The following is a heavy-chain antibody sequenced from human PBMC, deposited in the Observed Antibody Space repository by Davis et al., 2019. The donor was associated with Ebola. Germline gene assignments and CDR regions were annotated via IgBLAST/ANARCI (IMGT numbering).Heavy chain of an antibody. J-gene: IGHJ4*02. Sequence: PGGSLRLSCAASGFTFSDYYMSWIRQAPGKRLEWVSYISSSGGTIYYADSVKGRFTISRDNAKNSLYLQMNSLRAEDTAVYYCVRSVSSGWTNFGYWGQGTLVTVSS. CDR1: GFTFSDYY. CDR3: VRSVSSGWTNFGY. D-gene: IGHD6-25*01. CDR2: ISSSGGTI. V-gene: IGHV3-11*01.